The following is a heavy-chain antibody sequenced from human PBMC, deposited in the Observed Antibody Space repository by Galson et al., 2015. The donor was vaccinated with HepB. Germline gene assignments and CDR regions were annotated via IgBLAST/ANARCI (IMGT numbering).Heavy chain of an antibody. V-gene: IGHV3-21*01. J-gene: IGHJ4*02. D-gene: IGHD4-17*01. CDR1: GFTFSSYS. CDR3: AREGYGDSYFDY. CDR2: VSSSSHYV. Sequence: SLRLSCAASGFTFSSYSMNWVRQAPGKGLEWVSSVSSSSHYVSYADSVKGRFTISRDNARNSLYLQVNSLRAEDTAVYYCAREGYGDSYFDYWGQGTLVTVSS.